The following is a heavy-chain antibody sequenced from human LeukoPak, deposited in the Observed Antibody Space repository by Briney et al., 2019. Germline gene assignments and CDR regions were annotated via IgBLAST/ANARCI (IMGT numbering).Heavy chain of an antibody. D-gene: IGHD3-3*01. Sequence: ASVKVSCKASGYTFTGYSMHWVRQAPGQGLEWVGWINPNSGGTNYAQKFQGRVTMTRDTSTSTVYMELSSLRSEDTAVYYCARDRNTIFGVVIYWFDPWGQGTLVTVSS. V-gene: IGHV1-2*02. J-gene: IGHJ5*02. CDR3: ARDRNTIFGVVIYWFDP. CDR2: INPNSGGT. CDR1: GYTFTGYS.